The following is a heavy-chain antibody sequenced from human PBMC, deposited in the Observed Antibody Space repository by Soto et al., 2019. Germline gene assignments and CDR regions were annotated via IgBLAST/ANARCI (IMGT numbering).Heavy chain of an antibody. J-gene: IGHJ6*02. CDR2: IYYSGST. Sequence: SETLSLTCTVSGGSISSYYWSWIRQPPGKGLEWIGYIYYSGSTNYNPSLKSRVTISVDTSKNQFSLKLSSVTAADTAVYYWASGPWGSYRGGYYYYYGMDVWGQGTTVTVSS. V-gene: IGHV4-59*01. CDR3: ASGPWGSYRGGYYYYYGMDV. CDR1: GGSISSYY. D-gene: IGHD3-16*02.